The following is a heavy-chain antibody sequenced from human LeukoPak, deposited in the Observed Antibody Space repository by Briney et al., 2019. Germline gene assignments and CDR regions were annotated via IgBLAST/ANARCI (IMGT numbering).Heavy chain of an antibody. V-gene: IGHV1-18*01. CDR1: GYTFTSYG. D-gene: IGHD6-13*01. J-gene: IGHJ4*02. CDR3: ARVPRPEYSSSWYYFDY. CDR2: ISAYNGNT. Sequence: HRASVKVSCKASGYTFTSYGISWVRQAPGQGLEWMGWISAYNGNTNYAQKLQGRVTMTTDTSTSTAYMELRSLRSDDTAVYYCARVPRPEYSSSWYYFDYWGQGTLVTVSS.